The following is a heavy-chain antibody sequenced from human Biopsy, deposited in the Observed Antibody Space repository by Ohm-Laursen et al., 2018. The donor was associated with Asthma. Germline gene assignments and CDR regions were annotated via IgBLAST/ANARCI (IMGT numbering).Heavy chain of an antibody. V-gene: IGHV1-69*13. Sequence: SVKVSCKSLGGTFNAYVIGWVRQAPGQGLEWMGGINSVFGTTTYPEKFQDRVTITADDSTSTVYMELSSLRSEDTAVYYCARKAGSCISRTCYSLDFWGQGTLVTVSS. CDR2: INSVFGTT. CDR1: GGTFNAYV. D-gene: IGHD2-2*01. J-gene: IGHJ4*02. CDR3: ARKAGSCISRTCYSLDF.